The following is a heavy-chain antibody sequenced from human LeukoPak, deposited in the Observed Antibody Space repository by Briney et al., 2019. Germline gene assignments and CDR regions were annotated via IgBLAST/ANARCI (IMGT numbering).Heavy chain of an antibody. J-gene: IGHJ4*02. V-gene: IGHV1-69*13. CDR3: ARGQNGANYYDSSGPPIY. Sequence: SVKVSCKASGGTFSSYAISWVRQAPGQGLEWMGGIIPIFGTANYAQKFQGRVAITADESTSTAYMELSSLRSEDTAVYYCARGQNGANYYDSSGPPIYWGQGTLVTVSS. CDR2: IIPIFGTA. D-gene: IGHD3-22*01. CDR1: GGTFSSYA.